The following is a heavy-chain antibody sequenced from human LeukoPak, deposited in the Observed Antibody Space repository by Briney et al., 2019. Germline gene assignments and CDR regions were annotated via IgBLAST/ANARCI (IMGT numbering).Heavy chain of an antibody. V-gene: IGHV4-34*01. D-gene: IGHD5-24*01. CDR2: INHSGST. CDR1: GGSFSGYY. Sequence: SETLSLTCAVYGGSFSGYYWSWIRQPPGKGLEWIGEINHSGSTNYNPSLKSRVTISVDTSKNQFSLRLNSVTAADTAVYYCATPLGPTIGAFDIWGQGTMVTVSS. J-gene: IGHJ3*02. CDR3: ATPLGPTIGAFDI.